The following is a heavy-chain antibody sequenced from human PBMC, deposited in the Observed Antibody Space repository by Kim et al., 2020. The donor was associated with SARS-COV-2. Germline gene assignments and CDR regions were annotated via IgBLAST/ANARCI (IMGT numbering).Heavy chain of an antibody. CDR1: GGSISSYY. V-gene: IGHV4-59*13. CDR3: ARGPSSWYRGVDY. Sequence: SETLSLTCTVSGGSISSYYWSWIRQPPGKGLEWIGYIYYSGSTNYNPSLKSRVTISVDTSKNQFSLKLSSVTAADMAVYYCARGPSSWYRGVDYWGQGTLVTVSS. J-gene: IGHJ4*02. D-gene: IGHD6-13*01. CDR2: IYYSGST.